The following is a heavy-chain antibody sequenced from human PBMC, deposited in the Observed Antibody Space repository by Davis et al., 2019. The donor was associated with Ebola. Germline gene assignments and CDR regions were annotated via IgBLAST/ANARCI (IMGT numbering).Heavy chain of an antibody. D-gene: IGHD3-10*01. Sequence: PGGSLRLSCAASGFTFSSYWMSWVRQAPGKGLEWVANIKHDGSEKYYVDSVKGRFTISRDNAKNSLYLQMNSLGAEDTAVYYCARDSMASNYGSGTHWFDPWGQGTLVTVSS. CDR1: GFTFSSYW. J-gene: IGHJ5*02. CDR2: IKHDGSEK. V-gene: IGHV3-7*03. CDR3: ARDSMASNYGSGTHWFDP.